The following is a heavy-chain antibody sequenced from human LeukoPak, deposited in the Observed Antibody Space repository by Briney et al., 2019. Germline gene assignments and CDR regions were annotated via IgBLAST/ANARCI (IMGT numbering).Heavy chain of an antibody. D-gene: IGHD3-22*01. CDR1: GFTLSNHW. Sequence: PGGSLRLSCAASGFTLSNHWMTWVRQVPGRGPEWVANVNRDGSETYYLDSVKGRFTISKDNAKNSLYLQMNSLRAEDTAVYYCSRGAGYDGSNPVYWGQGTLVTVSS. J-gene: IGHJ4*02. V-gene: IGHV3-7*01. CDR2: VNRDGSET. CDR3: SRGAGYDGSNPVY.